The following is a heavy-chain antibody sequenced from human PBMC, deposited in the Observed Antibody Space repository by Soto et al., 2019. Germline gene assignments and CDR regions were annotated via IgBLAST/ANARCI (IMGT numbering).Heavy chain of an antibody. J-gene: IGHJ4*02. CDR1: VGSISSYY. D-gene: IGHD3-10*01. V-gene: IGHV4-59*08. CDR3: ARRYGGGFDY. CDR2: IYSSGST. Sequence: QVQLLESGPGLVKPSETLSLTCTVSVGSISSYYWSWIRQPPGKGLEWIGYIYSSGSTKYNPYLNSRVTISVDTTTNQFSLKLSSVTAADTAVYYCARRYGGGFDYWGQGTLVTVSS.